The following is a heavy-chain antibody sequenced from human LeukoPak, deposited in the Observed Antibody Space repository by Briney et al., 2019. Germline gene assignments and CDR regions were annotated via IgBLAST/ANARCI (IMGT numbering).Heavy chain of an antibody. J-gene: IGHJ4*02. V-gene: IGHV1-69*13. CDR2: ITPIFGTA. D-gene: IGHD2-15*01. Sequence: ASVKVSCKASRGTFSSYAISWVRQAPGQGLAWVGGITPIFGTANYAQKFQGRVTITADESTSTAYMELSSLRSEDTAVYYCATYCSGGSCSQKYYFDYWGQGTLVTVSS. CDR1: RGTFSSYA. CDR3: ATYCSGGSCSQKYYFDY.